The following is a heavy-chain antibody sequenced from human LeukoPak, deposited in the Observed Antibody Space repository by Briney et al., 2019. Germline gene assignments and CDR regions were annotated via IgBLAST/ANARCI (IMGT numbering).Heavy chain of an antibody. CDR1: GGSISSYY. D-gene: IGHD6-6*01. Sequence: SETLSLTCTVSGGSISSYYWSWIRQPPGKGLEWIGYIYYSGSTNYNPSLKSRVTISVDTSKNQFSLKLSSVTAADTAVYYCARVCVKWYSSSSCGFDYWGQGTLVTVSS. CDR3: ARVCVKWYSSSSCGFDY. CDR2: IYYSGST. V-gene: IGHV4-59*08. J-gene: IGHJ4*02.